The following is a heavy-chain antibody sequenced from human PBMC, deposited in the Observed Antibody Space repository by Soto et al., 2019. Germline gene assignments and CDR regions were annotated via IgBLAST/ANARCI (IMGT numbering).Heavy chain of an antibody. V-gene: IGHV1-3*01. CDR3: ARILSRNSGYDDLGY. D-gene: IGHD5-12*01. Sequence: GASVKVSCKASGYTFTSYAMHWVRQAPGQRLEWMGWINAGNGNTKYSQKFQGRVTITRDTSASTAYMELSSLRSEDTAVYYCARILSRNSGYDDLGYWGQGTLVTVSS. CDR1: GYTFTSYA. J-gene: IGHJ4*02. CDR2: INAGNGNT.